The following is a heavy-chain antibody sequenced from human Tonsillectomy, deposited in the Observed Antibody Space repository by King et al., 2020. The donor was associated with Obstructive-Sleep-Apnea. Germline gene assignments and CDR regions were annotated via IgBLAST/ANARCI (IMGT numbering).Heavy chain of an antibody. J-gene: IGHJ4*02. V-gene: IGHV3-48*04. D-gene: IGHD3-9*01. CDR3: ARDDGALRYFDWLLGFIDY. CDR1: GFTFSSYS. Sequence: VQLVESGGGLVQPGGSLRLSCAASGFTFSSYSMNWVRQAPGKGLEWVSYISSSSTIYYADSVKGRFTISRDNAKNSLYLQMNSLRAEDTAVYYCARDDGALRYFDWLLGFIDYWGQGALVTVSS. CDR2: ISSSSTI.